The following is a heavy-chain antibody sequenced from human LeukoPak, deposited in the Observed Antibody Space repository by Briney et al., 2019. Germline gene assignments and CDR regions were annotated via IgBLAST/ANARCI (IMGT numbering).Heavy chain of an antibody. Sequence: SVKVSCKASGGTFSSYAISWVRQAPGQGLEWMGGIIPIFGTANYAQKFQGRVTITTDESTSTAYMELSSLRSEDTAVYYCARDLRGPADGGAFDIWGQGTMVTVSS. J-gene: IGHJ3*02. D-gene: IGHD3-16*01. CDR2: IIPIFGTA. V-gene: IGHV1-69*05. CDR1: GGTFSSYA. CDR3: ARDLRGPADGGAFDI.